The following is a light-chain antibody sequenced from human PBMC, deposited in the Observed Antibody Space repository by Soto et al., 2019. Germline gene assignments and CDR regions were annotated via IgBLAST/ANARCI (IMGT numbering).Light chain of an antibody. CDR1: SSDVGNYDL. V-gene: IGLV2-23*01. CDR2: ENI. CDR3: CSYAGIFSYYV. J-gene: IGLJ1*01. Sequence: SALTQPPSVSGSPGQSITFSCPGTSSDVGNYDLVSWYQQRPGKAPKLLIYENINRPSGVSDRFSASKSGNTASLTISGLQAEDEADYYCCSYAGIFSYYVFGSGTKVTV.